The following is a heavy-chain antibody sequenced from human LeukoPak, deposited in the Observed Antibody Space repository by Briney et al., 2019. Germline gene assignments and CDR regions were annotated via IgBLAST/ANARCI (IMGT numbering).Heavy chain of an antibody. Sequence: PGGSLRLSCAASGFIFSNYAMSWVRQAPGKGLEWVSAISGSGGSTYYADSVKGRFTISRDNSKSTLYLQMNSLRAEDTAVFYCAKDSDFGYGPGSGRGFDPWGQGTLVTVSS. D-gene: IGHD3-10*01. V-gene: IGHV3-23*01. CDR2: ISGSGGST. J-gene: IGHJ5*02. CDR3: AKDSDFGYGPGSGRGFDP. CDR1: GFIFSNYA.